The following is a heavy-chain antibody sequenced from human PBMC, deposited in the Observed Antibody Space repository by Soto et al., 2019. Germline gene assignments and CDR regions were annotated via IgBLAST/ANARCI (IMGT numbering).Heavy chain of an antibody. D-gene: IGHD2-2*01. J-gene: IGHJ4*02. CDR1: GLSFSCYD. Sequence: LDTLSLTYAFYGLSFSCYDWSWIRQPPGKGLEWVGEINHSGSTNYNPSLKSRVTISVDTSKNQFSLKLSSVTAADTAVYYCARAQLHYCSSTSCPDYWGQGTMVNVSS. V-gene: IGHV4-34*01. CDR3: ARAQLHYCSSTSCPDY. CDR2: INHSGST.